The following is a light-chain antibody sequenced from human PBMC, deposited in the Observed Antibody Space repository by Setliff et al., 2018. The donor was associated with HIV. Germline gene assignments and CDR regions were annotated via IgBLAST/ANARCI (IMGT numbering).Light chain of an antibody. CDR2: DVS. V-gene: IGLV2-8*01. Sequence: QSVLTQPPSASGSPGQSVTISCTGTGSDIGYYTYVSWYQQHPGKAPRLVIYDVSRRPSGVPNRFSGSRSGNTAPLTVSGLQAEDEADYYCSSYAGNNKYVFGSGTKVTVL. CDR3: SSYAGNNKYV. CDR1: GSDIGYYTY. J-gene: IGLJ1*01.